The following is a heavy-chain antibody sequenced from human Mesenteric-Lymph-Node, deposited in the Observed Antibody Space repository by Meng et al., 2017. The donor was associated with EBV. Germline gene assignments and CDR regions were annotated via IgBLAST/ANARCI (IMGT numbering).Heavy chain of an antibody. V-gene: IGHV4-30-2*06. CDR1: GGSVNSGGYS. D-gene: IGHD4-17*01. J-gene: IGHJ4*02. Sequence: QLHVQESGSGLVKPSQTLSLTCTVSGGSVNSGGYSWSWIRQSPEKGLEWIGYVHHSGLTYYNPSLETRVIISLERSKNQFSLKLTSVTAADTAVYYCAGGDYVNQFNYWGQGTLVTVSS. CDR3: AGGDYVNQFNY. CDR2: VHHSGLT.